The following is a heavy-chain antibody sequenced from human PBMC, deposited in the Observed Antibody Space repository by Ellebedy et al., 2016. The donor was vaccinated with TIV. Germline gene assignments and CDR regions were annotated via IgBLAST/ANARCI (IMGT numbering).Heavy chain of an antibody. J-gene: IGHJ5*02. CDR1: GFNFRSYW. V-gene: IGHV3-7*01. D-gene: IGHD4-17*01. Sequence: GEPLKISCAASGFNFRSYWMTWVRQAPGKGLEWVAKIRQEGDEIYYVESVKVRFTISRDNAKNSLFLQMNSLRVEDTAVYYCARRASYGDYAVQVNPWFDPWGQGTLVTVSS. CDR2: IRQEGDEI. CDR3: ARRASYGDYAVQVNPWFDP.